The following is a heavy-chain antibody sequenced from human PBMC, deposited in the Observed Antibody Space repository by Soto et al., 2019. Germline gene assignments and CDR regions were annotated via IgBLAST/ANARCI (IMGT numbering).Heavy chain of an antibody. J-gene: IGHJ6*02. Sequence: QVQLVQSGAEVKKPGASVKVSCKASGYTFTSYDINWVRQATGQGLEWMGWMHPNSANTGYAQNFQGRVTMTRTTSIITAYRELISLRSEDTDVYYCAREGVRGMDVWGQGPTVTVSS. V-gene: IGHV1-8*01. CDR3: AREGVRGMDV. CDR2: MHPNSANT. CDR1: GYTFTSYD. D-gene: IGHD3-16*01.